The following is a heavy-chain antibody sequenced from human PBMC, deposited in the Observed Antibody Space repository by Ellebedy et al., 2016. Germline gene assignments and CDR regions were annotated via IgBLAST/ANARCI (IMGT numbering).Heavy chain of an antibody. V-gene: IGHV1-69*04. CDR1: GGTFSSYA. J-gene: IGHJ4*02. CDR3: ARDLDSGSYSGFDY. CDR2: IIPILDIA. Sequence: ASVKVSCKASGGTFSSYAISWVRQAPGQGLEWMGRIIPILDIANYAQKFQGRVTITADKSTSTAHMELSSLRSEDTAVYYCARDLDSGSYSGFDYWGQGTLVTVSS. D-gene: IGHD1-26*01.